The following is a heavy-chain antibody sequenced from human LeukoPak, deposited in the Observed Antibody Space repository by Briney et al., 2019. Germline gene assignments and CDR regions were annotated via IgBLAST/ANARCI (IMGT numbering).Heavy chain of an antibody. CDR3: ARDAQRGFDYSNSLKY. CDR1: GFTFRSKY. J-gene: IGHJ4*01. CDR2: IYSGGRT. D-gene: IGHD4-11*01. V-gene: IGHV3-53*01. Sequence: AGGSLRLSCAASGFTFRSKYMTWVRQAPGKGLEWVSVIYSGGRTYYADSVKGRFTISRDNSQNTLFLQMNSLRAEDTAMYYCARDAQRGFDYSNSLKYWGHGTLVTVSS.